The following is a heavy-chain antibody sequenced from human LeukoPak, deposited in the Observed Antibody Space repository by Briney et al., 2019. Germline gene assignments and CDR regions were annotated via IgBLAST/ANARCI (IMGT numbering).Heavy chain of an antibody. D-gene: IGHD3-3*01. J-gene: IGHJ6*03. CDR2: IYYSGST. CDR3: ARGYYDFWSGYLYYYYMDV. V-gene: IGHV4-59*11. Sequence: PSETLSLTCTVSGGSISSHYWSWIRQPPGKGLEWIGYIYYSGSTNYNPSLKSRVTISVDTSKNQFSLKLSSVTAADTAVYYCARGYYDFWSGYLYYYYMDVWGKGTTVTVSS. CDR1: GGSISSHY.